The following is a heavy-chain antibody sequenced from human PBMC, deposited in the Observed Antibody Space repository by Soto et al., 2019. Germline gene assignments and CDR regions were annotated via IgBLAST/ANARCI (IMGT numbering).Heavy chain of an antibody. V-gene: IGHV5-51*01. Sequence: GESLKISCKGSGYSFTSYWIGWVRQMPGKGLEWMGIIYPGDSDTRYSPSFQGQVTISADKSISTAYLQWSSLKASDTALYYCAKDREFGDLLTREFDYWGQGTLVTVSS. CDR2: IYPGDSDT. J-gene: IGHJ4*02. D-gene: IGHD3-10*01. CDR3: AKDREFGDLLTREFDY. CDR1: GYSFTSYW.